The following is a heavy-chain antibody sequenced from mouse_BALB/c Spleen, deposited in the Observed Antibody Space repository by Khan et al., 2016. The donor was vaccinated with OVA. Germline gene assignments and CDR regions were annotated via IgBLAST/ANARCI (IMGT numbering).Heavy chain of an antibody. Sequence: QVHVNQSGAELAKPGASVKMSCKASGYTFINYWILWIKQRPGQGLEWIGYINPSTGYTDYNQYFKDKATLTTDNTTSTAYLQLSSLTSEDSAVEYCAKRGRRWDFDYWGQGTTRTVSS. CDR2: INPSTGYT. D-gene: IGHD1-1*01. V-gene: IGHV1-7*01. CDR3: AKRGRRWDFDY. J-gene: IGHJ2*01. CDR1: GYTFINYW.